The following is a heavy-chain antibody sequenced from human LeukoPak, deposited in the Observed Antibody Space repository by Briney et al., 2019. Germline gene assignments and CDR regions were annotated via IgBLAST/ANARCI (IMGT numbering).Heavy chain of an antibody. CDR2: ISAHNGNT. J-gene: IGHJ4*02. CDR3: ARDRAYYYDSSGYHRPLDY. D-gene: IGHD3-22*01. Sequence: ASVKVSCKASGYTFTSYGVSWVRQAPGQGLEWMGWISAHNGNTNFAQKLQGRVTMTTDTSTSTAYMELRSLRSDDTAVYFCARDRAYYYDSSGYHRPLDYWGQGTLVTVSS. V-gene: IGHV1-18*01. CDR1: GYTFTSYG.